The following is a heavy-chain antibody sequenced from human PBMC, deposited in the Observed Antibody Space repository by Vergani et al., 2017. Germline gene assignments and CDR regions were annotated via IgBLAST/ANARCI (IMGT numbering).Heavy chain of an antibody. D-gene: IGHD6-13*01. V-gene: IGHV3-9*01. CDR3: AKDIKGSSWYHFDY. J-gene: IGHJ4*02. Sequence: EVQLLESGGGLVQPGGSLRLSCAASGFTFSSYSMNWVRQAPGKGLEWVSGISWNSGSIGYADSVKGRFTISRDNAKNSLYLQMNSLRAEDTALYYCAKDIKGSSWYHFDYWGQGTLVTVSS. CDR2: ISWNSGSI. CDR1: GFTFSSYS.